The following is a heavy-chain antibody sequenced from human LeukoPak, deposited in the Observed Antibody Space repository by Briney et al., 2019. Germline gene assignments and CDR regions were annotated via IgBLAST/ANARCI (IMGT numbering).Heavy chain of an antibody. V-gene: IGHV4-30-4*08. CDR3: ARGGSRYNWNDSDDAFDI. CDR1: GGSISSGDYY. J-gene: IGHJ3*02. CDR2: IYYSGST. Sequence: SQTLSLTCTVSGGSISSGDYYWSWIRQPPGKGLEWIGYIYYSGSTYYNPSLKSRVTISVDTSKNQFSLKLSSVTAADTAVYYCARGGSRYNWNDSDDAFDIWGQGTMVTVSS. D-gene: IGHD1-1*01.